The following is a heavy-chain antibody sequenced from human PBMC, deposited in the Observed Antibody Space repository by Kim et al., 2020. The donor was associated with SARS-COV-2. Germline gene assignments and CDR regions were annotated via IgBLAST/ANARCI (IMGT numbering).Heavy chain of an antibody. D-gene: IGHD3-10*01. CDR3: ARKRAGVDY. CDR2: SYT. Sequence: SYTYYADSVKGRFTISRDNAKNSLYLQMNSLRAEDTAVYYCARKRAGVDYWGQGTLVTVSS. J-gene: IGHJ4*02. V-gene: IGHV3-11*03.